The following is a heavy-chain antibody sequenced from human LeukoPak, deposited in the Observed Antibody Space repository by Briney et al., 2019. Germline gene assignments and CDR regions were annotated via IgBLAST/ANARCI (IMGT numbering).Heavy chain of an antibody. V-gene: IGHV1-2*02. D-gene: IGHD3-16*02. J-gene: IGHJ4*02. CDR2: INPNIGGT. Sequence: ASVKVSCKASGYTFTGYYMHWVRQAPGQGLEWMGWINPNIGGTNYAQKFQGRVTMTRDTSISTAYMELSRLRSDDTAVYYCARDYDYIWGSYRFYFDYWGQGSLVTVSS. CDR3: ARDYDYIWGSYRFYFDY. CDR1: GYTFTGYY.